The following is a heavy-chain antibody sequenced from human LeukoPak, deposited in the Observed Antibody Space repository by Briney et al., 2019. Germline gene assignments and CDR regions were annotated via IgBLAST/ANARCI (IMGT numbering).Heavy chain of an antibody. D-gene: IGHD6-13*01. J-gene: IGHJ4*02. CDR2: IKSKTDGGTT. Sequence: GGSLSLSCAASGFTFSNAWMSWVRQAPGKGLEWVGRIKSKTDGGTTDYAAPVKGRFTISRDDSKNTLYLQMNSLKTEDTAVYYCLAAAARNYFDYWGQGTPVTVSS. CDR3: LAAAARNYFDY. V-gene: IGHV3-15*01. CDR1: GFTFSNAW.